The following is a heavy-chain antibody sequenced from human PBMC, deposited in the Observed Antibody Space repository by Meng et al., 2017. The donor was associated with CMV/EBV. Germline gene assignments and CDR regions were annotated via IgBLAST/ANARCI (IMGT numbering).Heavy chain of an antibody. J-gene: IGHJ4*02. CDR2: LSSSSSYI. CDR1: GFTFDSYS. V-gene: IGHV3-21*01. CDR3: ARGHDFDY. Sequence: GESLKISCSGSGFTFDSYSMNRVRQAPGKGLGGVSSLSSSSSYIYYADSVKGRFTISRDNAKSSLYLQLDSLTAEDTAVYYCARGHDFDYWGQGTLVTVSS.